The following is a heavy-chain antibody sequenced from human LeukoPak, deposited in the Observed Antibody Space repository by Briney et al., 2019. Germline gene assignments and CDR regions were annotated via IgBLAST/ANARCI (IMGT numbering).Heavy chain of an antibody. V-gene: IGHV3-23*01. CDR3: AKSRLSGINDAFDI. CDR1: GLTFITYG. CDR2: ISGSAVST. J-gene: IGHJ3*02. Sequence: GGSLRLSCVASGLTFITYGMTWVRQAPGKGLEWVSAISGSAVSTFYADSVKGRFTISRDNSKNTLYLQMSSLRAEDTAVYYCAKSRLSGINDAFDIWGQGTLVTVSS. D-gene: IGHD3-3*01.